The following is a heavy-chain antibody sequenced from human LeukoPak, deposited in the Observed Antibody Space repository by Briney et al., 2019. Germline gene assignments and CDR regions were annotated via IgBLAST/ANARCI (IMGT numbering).Heavy chain of an antibody. CDR1: GFAFSSFA. J-gene: IGHJ6*03. D-gene: IGHD6-19*01. V-gene: IGHV3-23*01. CDR3: TKELHVAVAVADYYYSYMDV. CDR2: INGGGNTT. Sequence: GGSLRLSCAASGFAFSSFAMGWVRQSPGKGLEWLSTINGGGNTTFCSDSVKGRFTISRDNSKNTLYLHMDSLRPDDTAIYYCTKELHVAVAVADYYYSYMDVWGRGTAVTVSS.